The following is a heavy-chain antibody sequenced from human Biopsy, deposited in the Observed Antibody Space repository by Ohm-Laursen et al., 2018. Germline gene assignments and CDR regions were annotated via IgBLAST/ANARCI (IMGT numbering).Heavy chain of an antibody. CDR2: INSMFGAT. CDR1: GGTFSSFG. V-gene: IGHV1-69*13. CDR3: AKRGVERGRPLAY. D-gene: IGHD1-1*01. J-gene: IGHJ4*02. Sequence: SVKVSCKASGGTFSSFGISWVRQAPGQGLEWMGEINSMFGATNYAQTFQGRVTITADESTSTAYMEVSSLRSEDTAVYYCAKRGVERGRPLAYWGQGTLVTVSS.